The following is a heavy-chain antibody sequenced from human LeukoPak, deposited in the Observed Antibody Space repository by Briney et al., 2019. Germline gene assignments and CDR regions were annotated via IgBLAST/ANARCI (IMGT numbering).Heavy chain of an antibody. J-gene: IGHJ6*03. Sequence: SETLSLTCSLSGSSMSRGYYWGWIREPPGKVLKWIAIIYYSGTTWYNPSLRSRFSISGDTSKNQFSLKLSSVTAADTAVYYCARGDCSGGSCYLNYYYYMDVWGKGTTVTISS. CDR3: ARGDCSGGSCYLNYYYYMDV. CDR1: GSSMSRGYY. V-gene: IGHV4-38-2*02. D-gene: IGHD2-15*01. CDR2: IYYSGTT.